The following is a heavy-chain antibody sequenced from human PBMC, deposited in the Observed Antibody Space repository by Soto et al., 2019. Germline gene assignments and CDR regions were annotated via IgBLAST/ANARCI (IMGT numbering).Heavy chain of an antibody. D-gene: IGHD4-17*01. CDR1: GGTFSSYA. CDR2: IIPIFGTA. V-gene: IGHV1-69*01. J-gene: IGHJ2*01. CDR3: ARLLTTVVRPQWYFAL. Sequence: QVQLVQSGAEVKKPGSSVKVSCKASGGTFSSYAISWVRQAPGQGLEWMGGIIPIFGTANYAQKFQGRVTITADESTSTAYMELSSLRSEDTAVYYCARLLTTVVRPQWYFALWGRGTLVTVSS.